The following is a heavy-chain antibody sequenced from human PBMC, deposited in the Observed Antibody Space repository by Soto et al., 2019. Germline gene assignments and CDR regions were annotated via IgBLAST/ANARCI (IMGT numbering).Heavy chain of an antibody. D-gene: IGHD6-13*01. J-gene: IGHJ4*02. V-gene: IGHV3-30-3*01. CDR2: ISYDGSNK. Sequence: QVQLVESGGGVVQPGRSLRLSCAASGFTFSSYAMHWVRQAPGKGLEWVAVISYDGSNKYYADSVKGRFTISRDNYKNTLYLQMNSLRAEDTAVYYCARDRLRAAAGYFDYWGQGTLVTVSS. CDR1: GFTFSSYA. CDR3: ARDRLRAAAGYFDY.